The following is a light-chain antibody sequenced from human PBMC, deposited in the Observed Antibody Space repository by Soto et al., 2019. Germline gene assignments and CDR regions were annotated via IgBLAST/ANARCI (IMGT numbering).Light chain of an antibody. CDR1: QSVSSN. Sequence: EIVMTQSPATLCVSPGERATLSCRASQSVSSNLAWYQQKPGQAPRLLIYGASTRATGIAARFSGSGSGTEFTLTISSLQSEDFAVYYCQQYNNWPPLTFGGGTKVEFK. CDR2: GAS. J-gene: IGKJ4*01. CDR3: QQYNNWPPLT. V-gene: IGKV3-15*01.